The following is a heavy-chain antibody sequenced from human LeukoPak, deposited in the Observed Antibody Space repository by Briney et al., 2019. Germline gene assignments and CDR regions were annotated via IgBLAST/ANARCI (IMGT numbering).Heavy chain of an antibody. CDR3: IWNDAGDY. Sequence: GGSLRLSCAASGFTFSNAWMSWVRQAPGKGLEWVGRIKSNPDGATTDYAAPVKGRFTISRDDSKNTLYPQMNSLQTEDTAVYYCIWNDAGDYWGQGTLVTVSS. CDR2: IKSNPDGATT. J-gene: IGHJ4*02. V-gene: IGHV3-15*01. D-gene: IGHD1-1*01. CDR1: GFTFSNAW.